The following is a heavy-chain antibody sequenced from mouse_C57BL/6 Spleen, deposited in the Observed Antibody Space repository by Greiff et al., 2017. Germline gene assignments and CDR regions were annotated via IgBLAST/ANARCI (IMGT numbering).Heavy chain of an antibody. CDR2: IDPETGGT. D-gene: IGHD1-1*01. V-gene: IGHV1-15*01. Sequence: VKLMESGAELVRPGASVTLSCKASGYTFTDYEMHWVKQTPVHGLEWIGAIDPETGGTAYNQKFKGKAILTADKSSSTAYMELRSLTSEDSAVYYCTRGGGSSPYWYFDVWGTGTTVTVSS. J-gene: IGHJ1*03. CDR3: TRGGGSSPYWYFDV. CDR1: GYTFTDYE.